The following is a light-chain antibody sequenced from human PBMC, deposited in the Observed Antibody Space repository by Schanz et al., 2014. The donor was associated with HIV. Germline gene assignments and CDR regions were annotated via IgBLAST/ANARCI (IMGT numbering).Light chain of an antibody. Sequence: QSVLTQPPSVSAAPGQKVTISCSGTIFNIGNNYVSWYQHLPGTAPKLLIYDSYERPSEIPDRFSGSKSGTSATLGITGLQTGDEADYYCGTWDSSLSVWVFGGGTKLTVL. J-gene: IGLJ3*02. CDR2: DSY. CDR3: GTWDSSLSVWV. CDR1: IFNIGNNY. V-gene: IGLV1-51*01.